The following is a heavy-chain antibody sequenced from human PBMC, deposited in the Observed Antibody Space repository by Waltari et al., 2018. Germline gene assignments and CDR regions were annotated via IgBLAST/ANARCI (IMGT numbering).Heavy chain of an antibody. V-gene: IGHV3-23*01. D-gene: IGHD3-22*01. J-gene: IGHJ6*02. Sequence: EVRLLESGGGLVQPGGSLRLSCAASGFTFSSSAMSWVRQAPGNGLEWVSAISGSGGSTYYADSVKGRFTISRDNSKNTLYLQMNSLRAEDTAVYYCAKDQFTMRVLWYYYYGMDVWGQGTTVTVSS. CDR1: GFTFSSSA. CDR3: AKDQFTMRVLWYYYYGMDV. CDR2: ISGSGGST.